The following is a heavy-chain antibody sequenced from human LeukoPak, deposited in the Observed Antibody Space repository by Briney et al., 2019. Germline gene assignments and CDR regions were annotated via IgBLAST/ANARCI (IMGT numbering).Heavy chain of an antibody. Sequence: QSGGSPRLSCAGCGFTFSDYTMHWVRQGPGKGLEYVSAITANARSKYHADSVRGRFTISRDNSKDTLYLQMGSLRPEETAVYYCARGPSSYFYMDVWGKGTTVTISS. CDR1: GFTFSDYT. V-gene: IGHV3-64*02. J-gene: IGHJ6*03. CDR3: ARGPSSYFYMDV. CDR2: ITANARSK.